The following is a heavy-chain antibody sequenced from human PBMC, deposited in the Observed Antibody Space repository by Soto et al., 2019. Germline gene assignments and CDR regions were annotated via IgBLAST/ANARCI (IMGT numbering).Heavy chain of an antibody. CDR1: GFTFSSYG. V-gene: IGHV3-33*01. D-gene: IGHD3-3*01. J-gene: IGHJ4*02. CDR2: IWYDGSNK. CDR3: ARGDFWSGYYTGFDY. Sequence: PGGSLRLSCAASGFTFSSYGMHWVRQAPGKGLEWVAVIWYDGSNKYYADSVKGRFTISRDNSKNTLYLQINSLRAEDTAVYYCARGDFWSGYYTGFDYWGQGTLVTVSS.